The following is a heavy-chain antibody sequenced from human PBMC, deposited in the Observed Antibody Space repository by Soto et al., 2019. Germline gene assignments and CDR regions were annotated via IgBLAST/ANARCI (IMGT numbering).Heavy chain of an antibody. J-gene: IGHJ6*02. Sequence: SETLSLTCTVSGGSISSGGYYWSWIRQHPGKGLEWIGYIYYSGSTYCNPSLKSRVTISVDTSKNQFSLKLSSVTAADTAVYYCARGVRGSGSYWGPSYGMEVWGQGTTVTVSS. D-gene: IGHD3-10*01. CDR2: IYYSGST. CDR1: GGSISSGGYY. V-gene: IGHV4-31*03. CDR3: ARGVRGSGSYWGPSYGMEV.